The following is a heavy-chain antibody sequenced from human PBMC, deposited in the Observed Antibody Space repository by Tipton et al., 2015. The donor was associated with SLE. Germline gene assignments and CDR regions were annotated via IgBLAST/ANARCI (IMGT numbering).Heavy chain of an antibody. J-gene: IGHJ4*02. CDR2: ISWNSGNI. Sequence: RSLRLSCAASGFTFDDYAMSWVRQTPGKGLEWVSGISWNSGNIGYADSVKGRFTISRDNVKNSLFLQMNSLRAEDTAVYYCARDGFIVVVPAFDYWGQGTLVTVSS. CDR1: GFTFDDYA. V-gene: IGHV3-9*01. CDR3: ARDGFIVVVPAFDY. D-gene: IGHD2-2*01.